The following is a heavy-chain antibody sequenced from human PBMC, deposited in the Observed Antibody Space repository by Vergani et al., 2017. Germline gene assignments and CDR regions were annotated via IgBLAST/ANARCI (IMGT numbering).Heavy chain of an antibody. Sequence: QEQLVESGGGVVQPGRSLRLSCAASGFSFSRYGMHWVRQAPGKGLEWVAAIWFDGSDKYSADSVRGRFTISRDNSKNTLYLQMNSLRAEDTAVYYCARDETYYGAXSGSTDYYYYVDIWGKGTTVTVSS. V-gene: IGHV3-33*01. D-gene: IGHD3-3*01. CDR3: ARDETYYGAXSGSTDYYYYVDI. CDR2: IWFDGSDK. J-gene: IGHJ6*03. CDR1: GFSFSRYG.